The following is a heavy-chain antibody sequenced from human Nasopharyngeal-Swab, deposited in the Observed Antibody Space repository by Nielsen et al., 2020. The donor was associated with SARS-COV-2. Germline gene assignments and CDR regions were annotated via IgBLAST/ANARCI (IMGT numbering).Heavy chain of an antibody. CDR3: ARDPPADFWSGYYLDY. V-gene: IGHV3-48*04. CDR2: ISSSSSTI. J-gene: IGHJ4*02. D-gene: IGHD3-3*01. Sequence: VRQAPGKGLEWVSYISSSSSTIYYADSVKGRFTISRDNAKSSLYLQMNSLRAEDTAVYYCARDPPADFWSGYYLDYWGQGTLVTVSS.